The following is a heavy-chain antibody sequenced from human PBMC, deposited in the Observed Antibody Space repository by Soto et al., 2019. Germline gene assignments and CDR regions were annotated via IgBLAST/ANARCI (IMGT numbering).Heavy chain of an antibody. CDR2: ISRNSGTI. CDR3: ARGHQRPYDAFDI. CDR1: GFTFDDYA. V-gene: IGHV3-9*01. J-gene: IGHJ3*02. Sequence: GGSLRLSCAASGFTFDDYAMHWVRQAPGKGLEWVSGISRNSGTIDYADSVKGRFTISRDNAKNSLYLQMNSLRAEDTAVYYCARGHQRPYDAFDIWGQGTMVTVSS.